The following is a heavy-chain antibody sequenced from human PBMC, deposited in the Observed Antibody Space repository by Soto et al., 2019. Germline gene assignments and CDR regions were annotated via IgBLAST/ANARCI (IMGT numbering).Heavy chain of an antibody. CDR3: ARKIYDSDTGTNFQYYFDT. J-gene: IGHJ4*02. CDR1: GYSLAGYW. V-gene: IGHV5-10-1*01. D-gene: IGHD2-8*01. Sequence: PGESLKLSCSGSGYSLAGYWINWVRQKPGKGLEWMGRIDTSDAQTHHSPSFRRHVTISVTKSSTTVFLQWCGLRASDTAMYYCARKIYDSDTGTNFQYYFDTWGQGTPLTVPS. CDR2: IDTSDAQT.